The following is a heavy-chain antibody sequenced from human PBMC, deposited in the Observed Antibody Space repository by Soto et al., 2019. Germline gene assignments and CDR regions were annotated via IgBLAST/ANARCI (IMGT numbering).Heavy chain of an antibody. Sequence: EVQLVESGGGLVQPGGSLRLSCAAAEFTFSGRSVHWVRQAPGKGLVWVSGIDKVGTDSTYADSVKGRFTSSRDNAKNTVYLHMNSLRREDTAVYYCARGWFGPDVWGKGTTVTVSS. D-gene: IGHD3-10*01. J-gene: IGHJ6*03. CDR2: IDKVGTDS. CDR1: EFTFSGRS. V-gene: IGHV3-74*01. CDR3: ARGWFGPDV.